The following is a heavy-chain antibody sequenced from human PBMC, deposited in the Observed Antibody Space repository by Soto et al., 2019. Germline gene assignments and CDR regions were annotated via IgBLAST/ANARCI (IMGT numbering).Heavy chain of an antibody. V-gene: IGHV3-15*07. D-gene: IGHD3-22*01. J-gene: IGHJ4*02. CDR1: GGTLTSVW. CDR3: SHVYYQYFNS. CDR2: IRSATDGGTT. Sequence: GGSLRLPCTVSGGTLTSVWMNWIRQAPGKGPEWVGRIRSATDGGTTDYAAPVKGRFTISRHDSENTLYLQMNSLKSEDTAVYYCSHVYYQYFNSWGQGTLVTVPQ.